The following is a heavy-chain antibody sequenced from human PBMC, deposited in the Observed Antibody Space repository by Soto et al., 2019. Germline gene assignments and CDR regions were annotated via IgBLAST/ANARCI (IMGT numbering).Heavy chain of an antibody. CDR1: GYTFTSYG. Sequence: QVHLVPSGAAVKKPGASLKVSCKASGYTFTSYGITWVRQAPGPGLEWMGWISAHNGNTDYAQKLQGRVIVTRDTSTSTAYMELRSLISDDTAVYYCARGRYGDYWGQGALVTVSS. J-gene: IGHJ4*02. CDR3: ARGRYGDY. D-gene: IGHD1-1*01. CDR2: ISAHNGNT. V-gene: IGHV1-18*01.